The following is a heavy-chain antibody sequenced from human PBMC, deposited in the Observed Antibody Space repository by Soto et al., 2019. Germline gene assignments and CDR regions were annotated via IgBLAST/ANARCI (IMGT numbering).Heavy chain of an antibody. J-gene: IGHJ6*02. CDR3: ARVKYHYDSTGNLGRYYYYYGMDV. Sequence: GGSLRLSCAASGFSFSSYWMSWVRQAPGKGLEWVANVKEDGSEKYYVDSVKGRFTISRDNARNSLSLQMNSLRAEDTAVYFCARVKYHYDSTGNLGRYYYYYGMDVWGQGTPVTVSS. D-gene: IGHD3-22*01. V-gene: IGHV3-7*01. CDR2: VKEDGSEK. CDR1: GFSFSSYW.